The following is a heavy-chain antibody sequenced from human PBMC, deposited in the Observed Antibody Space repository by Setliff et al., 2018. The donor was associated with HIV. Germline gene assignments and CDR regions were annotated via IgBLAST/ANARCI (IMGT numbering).Heavy chain of an antibody. V-gene: IGHV4-39*07. D-gene: IGHD1-26*01. CDR3: AGGPGTTSIDY. J-gene: IGHJ4*02. CDR2: IAYSGST. CDR1: GDSVSSSSYY. Sequence: SETLSLTCTVSGDSVSSSSYYWGWIRQPPGKGLEWVGTIAYSGSTYYNPSLKSRVTISVDASRNQFSLELISVTAADTAVYYCAGGPGTTSIDYWAQGTLVTVSS.